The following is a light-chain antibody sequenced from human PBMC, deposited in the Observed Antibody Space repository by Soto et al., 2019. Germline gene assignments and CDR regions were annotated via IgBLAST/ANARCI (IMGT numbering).Light chain of an antibody. CDR3: QQYGSSPIT. J-gene: IGKJ5*01. CDR1: ESVSYSY. Sequence: EIVLTQSPASMSLSPGERATLSCGASESVSYSYVAWYQLKGCLAPRLLIHDASTRASGIPDRFSASKSGRDFTRPIRGLEPADAAVYYCQQYGSSPITLSQGTRLEIK. CDR2: DAS. V-gene: IGKV3D-20*01.